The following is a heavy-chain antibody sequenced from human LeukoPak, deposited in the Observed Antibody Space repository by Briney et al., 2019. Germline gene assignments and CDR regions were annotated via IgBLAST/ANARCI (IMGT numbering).Heavy chain of an antibody. CDR3: ARLGITYSDAFDI. D-gene: IGHD3-10*01. V-gene: IGHV4-30-4*07. Sequence: SETLSLTCAVSGGSISSGGYSWSWIRQPPGKGLEWIGYIYYSGSTYYNPSLKSRVTISVDTSKNQFSLKLSSVAAADTAVYYCARLGITYSDAFDIWGQGTMVTVSS. J-gene: IGHJ3*02. CDR2: IYYSGST. CDR1: GGSISSGGYS.